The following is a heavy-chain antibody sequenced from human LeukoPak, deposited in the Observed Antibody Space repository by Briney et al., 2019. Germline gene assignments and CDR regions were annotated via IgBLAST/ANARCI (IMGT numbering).Heavy chain of an antibody. Sequence: GSVKVSCMSSGYTFTGYYMHWVRQAPGQGVEWMGWINPNSGGTNYAQKFQGRVTMTRDTSISTAYMELSRLRSDDTAVYYCAYGGHYGSGRDWFDPWGQGTLVTVSS. CDR1: GYTFTGYY. CDR2: INPNSGGT. J-gene: IGHJ5*02. CDR3: AYGGHYGSGRDWFDP. V-gene: IGHV1-2*02. D-gene: IGHD3-10*01.